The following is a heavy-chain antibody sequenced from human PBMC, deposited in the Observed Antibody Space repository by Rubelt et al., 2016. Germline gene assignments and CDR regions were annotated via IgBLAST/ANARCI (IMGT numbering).Heavy chain of an antibody. D-gene: IGHD5-12*01. CDR1: GYTFTSYY. CDR2: INPSGGST. CDR3: ARSGENSGYWQFDY. J-gene: IGHJ4*02. V-gene: IGHV1-46*01. Sequence: QVQLVQSGAEVKKPGASVKVSCKASGYTFTSYYLHWVRQAPGQGLEWMGIINPSGGSTSYAQKFQGPVPMTRDTSTSTGNRELSSLRSEDPAVYYCARSGENSGYWQFDYWGQGTLVTVSS.